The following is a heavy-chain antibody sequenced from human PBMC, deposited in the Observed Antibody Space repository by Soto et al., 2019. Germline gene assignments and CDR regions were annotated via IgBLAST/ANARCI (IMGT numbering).Heavy chain of an antibody. D-gene: IGHD3-3*01. J-gene: IGHJ4*02. CDR2: ISGSGGST. Sequence: GGSLRLACAASGFTFSRYAMSGVRQAPGKGLEWVSGISGSGGSTYYADSVKGRFTISRDNSKNTLYLQMNSLRAEDTAVYYCAKAAWSGYYTNYWGQGTLVTVSS. V-gene: IGHV3-23*01. CDR1: GFTFSRYA. CDR3: AKAAWSGYYTNY.